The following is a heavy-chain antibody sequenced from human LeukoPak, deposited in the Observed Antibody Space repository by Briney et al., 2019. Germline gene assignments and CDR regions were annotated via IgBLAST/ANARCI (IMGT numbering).Heavy chain of an antibody. V-gene: IGHV1-24*01. CDR2: FDPEDGET. D-gene: IGHD3-9*01. CDR1: GYTLTELS. Sequence: ASVKVSCKVSGYTLTELSMHWVRQAPGKGLEWMGGFDPEDGETIYAQKFQGRVTMTEDTSTDTAYMELSSLRSEDTAVYYCAVPYFGWLKPNWFDPWGQGTLVTVSS. J-gene: IGHJ5*02. CDR3: AVPYFGWLKPNWFDP.